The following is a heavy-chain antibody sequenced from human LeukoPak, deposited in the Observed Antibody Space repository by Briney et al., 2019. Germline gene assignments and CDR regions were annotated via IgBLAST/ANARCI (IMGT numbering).Heavy chain of an antibody. CDR3: ARDMVRGVFYGVDV. Sequence: PGRSLRLSCAASGFTFSSYGMHWVRQAPGKGLEWVAVIWYDGSNKYYADSVEGRFTISRDNSKNTLYLQMNSLRAEDTAVYYCARDMVRGVFYGVDVWGKGTTVTVSS. J-gene: IGHJ6*04. CDR2: IWYDGSNK. V-gene: IGHV3-33*01. CDR1: GFTFSSYG. D-gene: IGHD3-10*01.